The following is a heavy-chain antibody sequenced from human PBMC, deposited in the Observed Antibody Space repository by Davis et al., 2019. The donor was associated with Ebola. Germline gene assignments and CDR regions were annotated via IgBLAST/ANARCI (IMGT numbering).Heavy chain of an antibody. D-gene: IGHD6-6*01. CDR2: INHSGST. J-gene: IGHJ6*03. Sequence: PSETLSLTCAVYGGSFSGYYWSWIRQPPGKGLEWIGEINHSGSTNYNPSLKSRITISVDTSKNQFSLKLSSVTAADTAVYYCARGPLSSSSAYMDVWGKGTTVTVSS. CDR1: GGSFSGYY. CDR3: ARGPLSSSSAYMDV. V-gene: IGHV4-34*01.